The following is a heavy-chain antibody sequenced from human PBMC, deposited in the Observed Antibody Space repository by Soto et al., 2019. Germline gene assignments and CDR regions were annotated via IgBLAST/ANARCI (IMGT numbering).Heavy chain of an antibody. CDR3: AALRLRYFDWLLFYYYYGMDV. V-gene: IGHV3-30-3*01. J-gene: IGHJ6*02. Sequence: GGSLRLSCAASGFTFSSYAMHWVRQAPGKGLEWVAVISYDGSNKYYADSVKGRFTISGDNSKNTLYLQMNSLRAEDTAAYYCAALRLRYFDWLLFYYYYGMDVWGQGTTVTVSS. D-gene: IGHD3-9*01. CDR1: GFTFSSYA. CDR2: ISYDGSNK.